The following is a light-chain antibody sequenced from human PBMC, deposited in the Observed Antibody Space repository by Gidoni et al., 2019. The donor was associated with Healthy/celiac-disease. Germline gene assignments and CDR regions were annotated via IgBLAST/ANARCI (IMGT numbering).Light chain of an antibody. J-gene: IGKJ1*01. CDR3: QQSYSTPPGT. Sequence: DIQMTQSPSALPASVGDRDTITCRASQSISSYLNWYQQKPGKAPTLLIYAASSLQSRVPSRFSGSGSGTEFSLTISSLQPEDFATYYCQQSYSTPPGTFGQGTKVEIK. CDR1: QSISSY. V-gene: IGKV1-39*01. CDR2: AAS.